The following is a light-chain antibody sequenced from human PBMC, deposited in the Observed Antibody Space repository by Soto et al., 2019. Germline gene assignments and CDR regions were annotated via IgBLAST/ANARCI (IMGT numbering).Light chain of an antibody. CDR3: QSSDSSGQYVV. J-gene: IGLJ2*01. Sequence: NFMLTQPHSVSESPGKTVTISCTGTSGRIASNYVQWFQQRPDSAPTTVIYGDNQRPSGVPDRFSGSIDSSSNSASLTISGLKTEDEADYYCQSSDSSGQYVVFGGGTKLTVL. CDR2: GDN. CDR1: SGRIASNY. V-gene: IGLV6-57*02.